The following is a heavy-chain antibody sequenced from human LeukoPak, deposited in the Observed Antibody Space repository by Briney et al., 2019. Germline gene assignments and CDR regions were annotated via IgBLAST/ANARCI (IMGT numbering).Heavy chain of an antibody. Sequence: SVKVSCKASGGTFSSYAISWVRQAPGQGLEWMGGIIPIFGTANYAQKFQGSVTITADESTSTAYMELSSLRSEDTAVYYCARNGPSMATLGPIDYWGQGALVAVSS. D-gene: IGHD5-24*01. J-gene: IGHJ4*02. V-gene: IGHV1-69*13. CDR2: IIPIFGTA. CDR1: GGTFSSYA. CDR3: ARNGPSMATLGPIDY.